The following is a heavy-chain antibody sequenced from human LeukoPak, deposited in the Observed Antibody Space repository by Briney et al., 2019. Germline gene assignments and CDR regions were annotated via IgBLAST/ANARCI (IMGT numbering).Heavy chain of an antibody. CDR3: ARDYCSGGSCYGLVDY. D-gene: IGHD2-15*01. V-gene: IGHV3-11*04. CDR1: GFTFSDYY. Sequence: GGSLRLSCAASGFTFSDYYMTWIRQAPGKGLEWVSYISTSGRTTYYADSVKGRFTISRDNAKNSLYLQMNSLRAEDTAVYYCARDYCSGGSCYGLVDYWGQGTLVTVSS. CDR2: ISTSGRTT. J-gene: IGHJ4*02.